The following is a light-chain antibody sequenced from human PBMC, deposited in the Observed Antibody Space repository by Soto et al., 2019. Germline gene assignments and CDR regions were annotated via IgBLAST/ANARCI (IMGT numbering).Light chain of an antibody. CDR1: QSVSKY. Sequence: EIVLTQSPAPLSLSPGERAPLSCRASQSVSKYLAWYQQKPGQAPRLLIYDASNRATGIPARFSGSGSGTDFALTISILEPEDFAIYYCQQRANWPSTFGGGTKVDIK. V-gene: IGKV3-11*01. J-gene: IGKJ4*01. CDR2: DAS. CDR3: QQRANWPST.